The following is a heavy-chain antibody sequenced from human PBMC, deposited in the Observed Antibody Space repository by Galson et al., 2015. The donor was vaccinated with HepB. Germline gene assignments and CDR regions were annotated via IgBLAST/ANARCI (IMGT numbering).Heavy chain of an antibody. J-gene: IGHJ4*02. CDR1: GFTFSSYA. Sequence: SLRLSCAASGFTFSSYAMSWVRQAPGKGLEWVSAISGSGGSTYYADSVKGRFTISRDNSKNMLYLQMNSLRAEDTAVYYCARGTSEVNTHFDYWGQGTLVTVSS. CDR3: ARGTSEVNTHFDY. V-gene: IGHV3-23*01. CDR2: ISGSGGST. D-gene: IGHD2-8*02.